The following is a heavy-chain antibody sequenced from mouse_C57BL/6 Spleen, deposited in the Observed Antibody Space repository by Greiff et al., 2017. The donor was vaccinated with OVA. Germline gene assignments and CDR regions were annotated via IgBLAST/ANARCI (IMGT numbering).Heavy chain of an antibody. CDR1: GYTFTSYW. Sequence: QVQLQQPGAELVRPGTSVKLSCKASGYTFTSYWMHWVKQRPGLGLEWIGVIDPSDSYTNYNQKFKGKATLTVDTSSSTAYMQLSSLTSEDSAVYYCARSHGSSHYCDYWGQGTTLTVSS. CDR2: IDPSDSYT. J-gene: IGHJ2*01. CDR3: ARSHGSSHYCDY. V-gene: IGHV1-59*01. D-gene: IGHD1-1*01.